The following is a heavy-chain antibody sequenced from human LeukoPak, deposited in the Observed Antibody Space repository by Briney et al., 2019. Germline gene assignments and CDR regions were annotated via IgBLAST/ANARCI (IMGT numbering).Heavy chain of an antibody. CDR1: GFTFSSYW. CDR2: IDSDESST. CDR3: ARVPDYGPLYYYYGMDV. J-gene: IGHJ6*04. D-gene: IGHD4-17*01. V-gene: IGHV3-74*01. Sequence: GGSLTLSCAASGFTFSSYWMHWVRQAPGKGLVWVSRIDSDESSTSYADSVKGRFTISRDNAKNTLYLQMNSLSAEDTAVYYCARVPDYGPLYYYYGMDVWLRGTKVSDCS.